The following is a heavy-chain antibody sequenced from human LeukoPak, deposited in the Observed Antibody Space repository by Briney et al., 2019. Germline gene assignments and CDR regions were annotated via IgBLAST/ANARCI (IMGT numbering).Heavy chain of an antibody. V-gene: IGHV3-15*01. CDR3: TTLKRITIFGVVNTIDY. J-gene: IGHJ4*02. CDR2: IKSKTDGGTT. D-gene: IGHD3-3*01. Sequence: GGSLRLSCAASGFTFSNAWMSWVRQAPGKGLGWVGRIKSKTDGGTTDCAAPVKGRFTISRDDSKNTLYLQMNSLKTEDTAVYYCTTLKRITIFGVVNTIDYWGQGTLVTVSS. CDR1: GFTFSNAW.